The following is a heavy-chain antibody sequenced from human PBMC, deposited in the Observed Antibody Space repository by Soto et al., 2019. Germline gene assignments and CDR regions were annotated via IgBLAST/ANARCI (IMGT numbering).Heavy chain of an antibody. V-gene: IGHV1-46*03. J-gene: IGHJ4*02. D-gene: IGHD6-19*01. CDR3: ARGEVTSSGWLFDF. CDR2: INPRSGGNT. CDR1: GYTLTTNY. Sequence: QVQLMQSGSEVKKPGASVKVPCRASGYTLTTNYMHWVRQAPGQGPEWVAMINPRSGGNTNYAQKFKGRVAVTSDTSTTVYLELNNLSSDDTAVYYCARGEVTSSGWLFDFWGQGTLVTVSS.